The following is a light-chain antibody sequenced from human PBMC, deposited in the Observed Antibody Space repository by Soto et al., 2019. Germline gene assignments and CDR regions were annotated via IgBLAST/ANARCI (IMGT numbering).Light chain of an antibody. V-gene: IGLV2-14*01. J-gene: IGLJ2*01. CDR3: SSYTSSSTVL. CDR1: SSDVGGYNY. Sequence: QYALTQPASVSGSLGQSITISCTGTSSDVGGYNYVSWYQQHPGKDPKVVIFEVTKRPLGVSSRFSGSKSGNTASLTVSGLQAEDEGDYYCSSYTSSSTVLFGGGTKLTVL. CDR2: EVT.